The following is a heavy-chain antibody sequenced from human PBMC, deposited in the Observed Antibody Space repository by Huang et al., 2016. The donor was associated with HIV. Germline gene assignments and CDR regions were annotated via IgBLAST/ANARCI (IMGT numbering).Heavy chain of an antibody. CDR3: ALGLRFCRGGDCFPTHFQH. V-gene: IGHV4-34*02. Sequence: QVRLEQWGAGLLKPSETLSSTCAVYGGSFSGYQWTCIRQSPGKGLEWIGEINHSGSANYAPSLKSRVTITGDMYKNHFSLKMTSLTVTDTAVYFCALGLRFCRGGDCFPTHFQHWSQG. CDR2: INHSGSA. D-gene: IGHD2-21*02. J-gene: IGHJ1*01. CDR1: GGSFSGYQ.